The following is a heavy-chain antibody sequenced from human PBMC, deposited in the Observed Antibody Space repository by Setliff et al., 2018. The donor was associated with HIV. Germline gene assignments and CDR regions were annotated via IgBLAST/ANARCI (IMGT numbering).Heavy chain of an antibody. CDR3: AREGIAAAGSYSYGFGQIDY. CDR2: ISSSSSTI. V-gene: IGHV3-48*01. CDR1: GFTFDDYS. D-gene: IGHD6-13*01. J-gene: IGHJ4*02. Sequence: GESLKISCAASGFTFDDYSMNWVRQAPGKGLEWVSYISSSSSTIYYADSVKGRFTISRDNAKNSLYLQMNSLRAEDTAVYYCAREGIAAAGSYSYGFGQIDYWGQGTLVTVS.